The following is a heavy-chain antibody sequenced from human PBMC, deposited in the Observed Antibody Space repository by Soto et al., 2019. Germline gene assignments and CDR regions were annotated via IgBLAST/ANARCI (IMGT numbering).Heavy chain of an antibody. V-gene: IGHV3-23*01. CDR2: ISGSGGST. CDR1: GFTFSSYA. Sequence: GGSLRLSCAASGFTFSSYAMSWVRQAPGKGLEWVSAISGSGGSTYYADSVKGRFTISRDNSKNTLYLQMNSLRAEDTAVYYCAKDTASQLEWRGGRFQHWGQGTLVTVSS. CDR3: AKDTASQLEWRGGRFQH. D-gene: IGHD1-1*01. J-gene: IGHJ1*01.